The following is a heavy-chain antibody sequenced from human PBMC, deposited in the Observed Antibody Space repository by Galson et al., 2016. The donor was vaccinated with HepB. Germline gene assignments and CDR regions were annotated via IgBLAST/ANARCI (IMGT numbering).Heavy chain of an antibody. D-gene: IGHD6-19*01. J-gene: IGHJ5*02. CDR2: VPYSGTT. CDR3: ACEPSSGFWWFDP. V-gene: IGHV4-39*02. CDR1: GDSITNVNYH. Sequence: SETLSLTCSVSGDSITNVNYHWGWIRQPPGKGLEWIGSVPYSGTTYYNSSLQSRVTISVDTSTNHFSLNLASVTATDTAVYYCACEPSSGFWWFDPWGPGTLVTVSS.